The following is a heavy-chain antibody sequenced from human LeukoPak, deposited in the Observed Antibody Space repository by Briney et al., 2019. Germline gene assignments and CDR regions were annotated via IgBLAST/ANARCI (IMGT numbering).Heavy chain of an antibody. V-gene: IGHV3-21*01. D-gene: IGHD3-22*01. CDR2: ISSSSSYI. J-gene: IGHJ6*03. CDR3: ARKPYYYDSSGLPYYMDV. CDR1: GFTFSSYS. Sequence: PGGSLRLSCAASGFTFSSYSMNWVRQAPGKGPEWVSSISSSSSYIYYADSVKVRFTISRDNAKNSLYLQMNSLRAEDTAVYYCARKPYYYDSSGLPYYMDVWGKGTTVTVSS.